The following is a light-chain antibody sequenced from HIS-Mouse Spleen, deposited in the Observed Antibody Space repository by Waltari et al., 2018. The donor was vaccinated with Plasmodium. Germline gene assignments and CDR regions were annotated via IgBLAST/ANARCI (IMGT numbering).Light chain of an antibody. CDR3: QAWDSSTAYVV. V-gene: IGLV3-1*01. J-gene: IGLJ2*01. Sequence: SYELTQPPSVSVSPGQTASITCSGDKLGDKYACWCQQKPGQSPVLVIYQDSKRPSGIPEGFSGSNSGNTATLTISGTQAMDEADYYCQAWDSSTAYVVFGGGTKLTVL. CDR1: KLGDKY. CDR2: QDS.